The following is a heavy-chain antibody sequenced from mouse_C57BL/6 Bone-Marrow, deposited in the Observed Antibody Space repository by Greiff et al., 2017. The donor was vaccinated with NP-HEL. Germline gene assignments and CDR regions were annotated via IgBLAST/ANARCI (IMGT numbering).Heavy chain of an antibody. D-gene: IGHD2-1*01. CDR1: GYTFTSYW. CDR3: AREGVYYGNYGGFAY. CDR2: IDPSDSYT. J-gene: IGHJ3*01. V-gene: IGHV1-50*01. Sequence: VKLQQPGAELVKPGASVKLSCKASGYTFTSYWMQWVKQRPGQGLEWIGEIDPSDSYTNYNQKFKGKATLTVDTSSSTAYMQLSSLTSEDSAVYYCAREGVYYGNYGGFAYWGQGTLVTVSA.